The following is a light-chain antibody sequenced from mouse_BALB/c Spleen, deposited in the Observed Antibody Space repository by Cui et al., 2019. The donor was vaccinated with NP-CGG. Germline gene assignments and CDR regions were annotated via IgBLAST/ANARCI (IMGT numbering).Light chain of an antibody. CDR2: GTN. CDR3: ALWYSNHWV. J-gene: IGLJ1*01. Sequence: AVVTLESALTTSPGETVTLTCRSSTGAVTTSNYANWVQEKPDHLFTGLIGGTNNRAPGVPARFSASLIGDKAALTITGAQTEDEAIYFCALWYSNHWVFGGGTKLTVL. CDR1: TGAVTTSNY. V-gene: IGLV1*01.